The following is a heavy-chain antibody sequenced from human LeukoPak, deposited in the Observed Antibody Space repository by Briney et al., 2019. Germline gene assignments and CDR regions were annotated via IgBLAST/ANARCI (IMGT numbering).Heavy chain of an antibody. CDR3: ARVPRLYYYGSGRRYNWFDP. V-gene: IGHV4-34*01. Sequence: SETLSLTCAVYGGSFSGYYWSWIRQPPGKGLEWIGEINHSESTNYNPSLKSRVTISVDTSKNQFSLKLSSVTAADTAVYYCARVPRLYYYGSGRRYNWFDPWGQGTLVTVSS. J-gene: IGHJ5*02. CDR1: GGSFSGYY. D-gene: IGHD3-10*01. CDR2: INHSEST.